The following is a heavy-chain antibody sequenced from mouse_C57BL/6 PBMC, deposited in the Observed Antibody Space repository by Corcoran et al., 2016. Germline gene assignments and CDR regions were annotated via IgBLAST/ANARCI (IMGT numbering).Heavy chain of an antibody. D-gene: IGHD1-1*02. CDR1: GYTFTDYY. CDR2: INPNNGGT. V-gene: IGHV1-26*01. J-gene: IGHJ2*01. CDR3: ARRGYVYGHAVGYFDY. Sequence: EVQLQQSGPELVKPGASVKISCKASGYTFTDYYMNWVKQSHGKSLEWIGDINPNNGGTSYNQKFKGKATLTVDKSSSTAYMELRSLTSEDSAVYYGARRGYVYGHAVGYFDYWGQGTTLTVSS.